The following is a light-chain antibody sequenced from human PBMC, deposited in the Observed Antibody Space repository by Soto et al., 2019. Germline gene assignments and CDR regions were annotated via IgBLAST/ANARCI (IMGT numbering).Light chain of an antibody. CDR3: QVWDSSTEV. CDR2: RDS. Sequence: SYELTQPLSVSVALGQTARITCGGNNIGSKNVHWYQQKPVQAPVLVIYRDSNRPSGIPERFSGSNSGNTATLTISRAQAGDEDDYYCQVWDSSTEVFGGGTKLTVL. V-gene: IGLV3-9*01. CDR1: NIGSKN. J-gene: IGLJ3*02.